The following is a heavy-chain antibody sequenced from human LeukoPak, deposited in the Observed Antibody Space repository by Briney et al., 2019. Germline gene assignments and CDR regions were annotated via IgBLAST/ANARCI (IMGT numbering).Heavy chain of an antibody. J-gene: IGHJ4*02. CDR3: ARDWGYCSSTSCSPLDY. CDR1: GYTCTSYG. V-gene: IGHV1-18*01. D-gene: IGHD2-2*01. CDR2: ISAYNGNT. Sequence: ASVKVSCKASGYTCTSYGISWVRQAPGQGLEWMGWISAYNGNTNYAQKLQGRVTMTTDTSTSTAYMELRSLRSDDTAVYYCARDWGYCSSTSCSPLDYWGQGTLVTVSS.